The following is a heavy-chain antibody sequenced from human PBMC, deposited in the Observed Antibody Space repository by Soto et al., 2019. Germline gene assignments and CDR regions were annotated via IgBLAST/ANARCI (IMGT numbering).Heavy chain of an antibody. CDR1: GVTFSSDG. V-gene: IGHV3-30*18. CDR3: AKATYCSSTSWHHYYSYYGMDV. J-gene: IGHJ6*01. Sequence: PGGALRLSCAAAGVTFSSDGMHWVRQAPGKGLERVAVISYDGSNKYYADSLKGRFTISRDNSEDAVYIQMNSLRAEDAAVCVGAKATYCSSTSWHHYYSYYGMDVWGKGQMVTAP. CDR2: ISYDGSNK. D-gene: IGHD2-2*01.